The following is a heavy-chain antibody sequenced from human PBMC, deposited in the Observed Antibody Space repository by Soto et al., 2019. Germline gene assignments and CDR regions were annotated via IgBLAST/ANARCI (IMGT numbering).Heavy chain of an antibody. D-gene: IGHD3-3*01. CDR1: GYTFTSYD. CDR3: ASPARNYDFWSGYSFDI. V-gene: IGHV1-8*01. J-gene: IGHJ3*02. Sequence: QVQLVQSGAEVKKPGASVKVSCKASGYTFTSYDINWVRQATGQGLERMGWMNPNSGNTGYAQKFQGRVTMTTNTSISTAYMALSSLRSEATAVYYCASPARNYDFWSGYSFDIWGQGTMVTVSS. CDR2: MNPNSGNT.